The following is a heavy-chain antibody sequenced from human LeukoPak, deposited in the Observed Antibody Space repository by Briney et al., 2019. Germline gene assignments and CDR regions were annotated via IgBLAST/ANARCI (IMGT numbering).Heavy chain of an antibody. J-gene: IGHJ4*02. CDR1: GFTFSSYS. CDR3: AREANYDFWSGPTHYFDC. CDR2: ISSSSSYI. D-gene: IGHD3-3*01. Sequence: GGSLRLSCAASGFTFSSYSMNWVRQAPGKGLEWVSSISSSSSYIYYADSVKGRFTISRDNAKNSLYLQMNSLRAEDTAVYYCAREANYDFWSGPTHYFDCWGQGTLVTVSS. V-gene: IGHV3-21*01.